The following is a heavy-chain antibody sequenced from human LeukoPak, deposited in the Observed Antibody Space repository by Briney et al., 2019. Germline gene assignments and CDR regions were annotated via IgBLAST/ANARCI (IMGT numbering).Heavy chain of an antibody. D-gene: IGHD1-26*01. CDR2: SRNKVNGYTT. J-gene: IGHJ3*02. V-gene: IGHV3-72*01. CDR3: ARGRGSWDAFDI. Sequence: GGSLRLSCAASGFTFSDHYMDWVRQAPGKGLEWVGRSRNKVNGYTTEYAAPVSGRFTISRDDSQNSLYLQMNSLKTEDTAMYYCARGRGSWDAFDIWGQGTMDTVSS. CDR1: GFTFSDHY.